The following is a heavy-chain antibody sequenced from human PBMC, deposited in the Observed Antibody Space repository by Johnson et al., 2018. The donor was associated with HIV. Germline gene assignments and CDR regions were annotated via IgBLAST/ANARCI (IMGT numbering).Heavy chain of an antibody. CDR1: GFTFSNYD. CDR2: IGTAGDT. V-gene: IGHV3-13*01. Sequence: EVQLVESGGGLIQPGGSLRLSCAASGFTFSNYDMYWVRQATGNGLEWVSGIGTAGDTHYADSLTGRFTISREDAKNSLYLQMNSLRAEDTAVYYCTTCPPGGDYLFSPLRVASGCVWGQGTMVTVSS. J-gene: IGHJ3*01. CDR3: TTCPPGGDYLFSPLRVASGCV. D-gene: IGHD4-17*01.